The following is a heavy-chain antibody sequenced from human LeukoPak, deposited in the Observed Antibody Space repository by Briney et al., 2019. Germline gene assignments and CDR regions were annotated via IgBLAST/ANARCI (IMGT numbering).Heavy chain of an antibody. Sequence: GASVKVSCKASGYTFTSYYMHWVRQAPGQGLEWMGIINPSGGSTSYAQKFQGRVTMTRDMSTSTVYMELSSLRSDDTAVYYCARAMELSGSYLWQYYMDVWGKGTTVTVSS. CDR3: ARAMELSGSYLWQYYMDV. CDR2: INPSGGST. J-gene: IGHJ6*03. CDR1: GYTFTSYY. D-gene: IGHD1-26*01. V-gene: IGHV1-46*01.